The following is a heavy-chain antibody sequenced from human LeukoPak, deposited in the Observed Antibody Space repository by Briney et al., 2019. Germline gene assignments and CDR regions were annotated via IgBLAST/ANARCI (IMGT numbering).Heavy chain of an antibody. CDR1: GYTFTSYD. J-gene: IGHJ4*02. CDR3: ASRIFYDFWSGYYMGGELDY. D-gene: IGHD3-3*01. Sequence: ASVNVSCKASGYTFTSYDINWVRQATGQGLEWMGWMNPNSGNTGYAQKFQGRVTMTRNTSISTAYMELSSLRSEDTAVYYCASRIFYDFWSGYYMGGELDYWGQGTLVTVSS. V-gene: IGHV1-8*01. CDR2: MNPNSGNT.